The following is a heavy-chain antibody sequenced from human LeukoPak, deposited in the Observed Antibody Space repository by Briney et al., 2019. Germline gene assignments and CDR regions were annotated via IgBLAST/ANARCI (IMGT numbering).Heavy chain of an antibody. Sequence: SETLSLTCTVSGGSINSNNYYWGWIRQPPGKGLEWIGSIYSSGSAYYNPSLKSRVTISVDTSKNQFSLRLSSVTAADTTVYYCQSRYLEWLLEYWGQGTLVTVSS. CDR3: QSRYLEWLLEY. D-gene: IGHD3-3*01. CDR2: IYSSGSA. V-gene: IGHV4-39*01. CDR1: GGSINSNNYY. J-gene: IGHJ4*02.